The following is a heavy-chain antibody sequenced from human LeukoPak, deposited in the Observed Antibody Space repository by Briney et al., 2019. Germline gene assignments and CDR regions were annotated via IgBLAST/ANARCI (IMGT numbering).Heavy chain of an antibody. J-gene: IGHJ4*02. CDR1: GGSISSYY. D-gene: IGHD4-17*01. Sequence: SETLSLTCIVSGGSISSYYWSLIRQPPGKGLEWVGYFYYSGSTNYNPSLKSRVTISIDTSKNQFSLKLRSVTAADTAVYYCARASGGYGDPFDYWGQGTLVTVSS. CDR3: ARASGGYGDPFDY. CDR2: FYYSGST. V-gene: IGHV4-59*01.